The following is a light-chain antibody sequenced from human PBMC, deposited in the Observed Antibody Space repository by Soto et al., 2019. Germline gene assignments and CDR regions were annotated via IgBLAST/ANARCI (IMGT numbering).Light chain of an antibody. CDR2: GVS. CDR3: YSSRSSSSTFYV. J-gene: IGLJ1*01. CDR1: SSDIGGSNY. V-gene: IGLV2-14*03. Sequence: QSALTQPASVSGSPGQSITLSCAGTSSDIGGSNYVSWYQQHPGKAPKLMIYGVSNRSSGVSNRFSGSKSGNTASLTISGLQAEDEADYFCYSSRSSSSTFYVFGTGTKLTVL.